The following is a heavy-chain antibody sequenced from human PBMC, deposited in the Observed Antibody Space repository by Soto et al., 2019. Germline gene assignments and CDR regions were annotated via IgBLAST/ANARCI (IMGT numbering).Heavy chain of an antibody. CDR3: AKDRRPNYYFGMDV. Sequence: QVQLVESGGGVVQPGRSLRLSCAASGFTFSSYGMHWVRQAPGKGLEWVAVISDDGSNKYYADSVKGRFTISRDNSKNTLSLQMNSLRAEDTAVYYCAKDRRPNYYFGMDVWGQGTTVTVSS. J-gene: IGHJ6*02. CDR1: GFTFSSYG. D-gene: IGHD6-25*01. V-gene: IGHV3-30*18. CDR2: ISDDGSNK.